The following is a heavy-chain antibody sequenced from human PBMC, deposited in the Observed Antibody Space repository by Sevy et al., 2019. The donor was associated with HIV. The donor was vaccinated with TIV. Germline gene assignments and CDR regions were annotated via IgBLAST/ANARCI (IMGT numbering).Heavy chain of an antibody. CDR2: FDPEDGET. D-gene: IGHD2-2*01. CDR3: ATGKGYCSNTSCQPDFDY. J-gene: IGHJ4*02. Sequence: ASVKVSCKVSGYTLTELSMHWVRQAPGKGLEWMGGFDPEDGETIYAQKFQGRVTMTEDTSTDTAYMELSSLRSEDTAVYYCATGKGYCSNTSCQPDFDYWGQGTLVTVSS. V-gene: IGHV1-24*01. CDR1: GYTLTELS.